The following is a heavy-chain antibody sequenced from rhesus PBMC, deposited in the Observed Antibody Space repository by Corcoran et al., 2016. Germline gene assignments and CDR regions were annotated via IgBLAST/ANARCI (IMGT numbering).Heavy chain of an antibody. Sequence: EVQLVQSGAEVKRPGESLKISCKTSGYSFTSYWISWVRQMPGKGLGWWGAIDPSDSATRYNPSFQGQVTSSADKSISTAYLQWSRLKASDTATYYCAKAGGYSGYSFFDYWGQGVLVTVSS. CDR3: AKAGGYSGYSFFDY. D-gene: IGHD5-42*01. V-gene: IGHV5-20*01. CDR1: GYSFTSYW. CDR2: IDPSDSAT. J-gene: IGHJ4*01.